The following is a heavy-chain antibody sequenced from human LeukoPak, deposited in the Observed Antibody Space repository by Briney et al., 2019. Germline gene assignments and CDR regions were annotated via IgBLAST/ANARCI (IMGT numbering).Heavy chain of an antibody. V-gene: IGHV3-73*01. CDR1: GFTFSNYH. CDR3: TRRIGAYAFDI. CDR2: IRSKTNSYAT. D-gene: IGHD4/OR15-4a*01. J-gene: IGHJ3*02. Sequence: GGSLRLSCVASGFTFSNYHMNWVRQASGKGLEWVGRIRSKTNSYATAYAASVKGRFTISRDDSKNTAYLQMNSLKTEDTAVYYCTRRIGAYAFDIWGQGTMVTVSS.